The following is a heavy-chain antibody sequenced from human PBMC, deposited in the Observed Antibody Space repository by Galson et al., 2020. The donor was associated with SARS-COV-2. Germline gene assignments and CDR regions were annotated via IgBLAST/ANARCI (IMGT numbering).Heavy chain of an antibody. CDR2: IWHDGSYK. J-gene: IGHJ3*01. D-gene: IGHD3-10*01. Sequence: GESLKISCAASGFNFKSYGMHWVRQAPGKGLEWVAVIWHDGSYKYYGDSVKGRFTVSRDNSQNTLYLEMNSVRAEDTAVYYCAREGNHYTNGDDDGFDFWGQGTLVIVSS. CDR3: AREGNHYTNGDDDGFDF. CDR1: GFNFKSYG. V-gene: IGHV3-33*01.